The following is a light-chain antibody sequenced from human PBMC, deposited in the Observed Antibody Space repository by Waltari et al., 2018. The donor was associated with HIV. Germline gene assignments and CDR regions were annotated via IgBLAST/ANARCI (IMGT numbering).Light chain of an antibody. Sequence: QSALTQPASVSGSPGQSITISCTGTSSDVGAYNYVSWYQQHPGKAPKLMIYDVSYRPSGVSNRFSGSKSGNTASLTISGLQTEDEADYYCSSYTSSSLVFGGGTKLTVL. CDR3: SSYTSSSLV. V-gene: IGLV2-14*01. J-gene: IGLJ2*01. CDR2: DVS. CDR1: SSDVGAYNY.